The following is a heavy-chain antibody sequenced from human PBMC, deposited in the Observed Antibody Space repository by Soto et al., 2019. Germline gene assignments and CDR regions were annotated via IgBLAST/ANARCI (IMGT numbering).Heavy chain of an antibody. Sequence: PGGSLRLSCAASGFTFSSFWMTWVRQAPGKGLEWVANIKPDGSEKWYVDSVKGRFTISRDNAKNSLYLQMNSLRAEDTAVYYCARGHYYDSSGPFSDAFDIWGQGTMVPVSS. J-gene: IGHJ3*02. CDR2: IKPDGSEK. V-gene: IGHV3-7*04. CDR3: ARGHYYDSSGPFSDAFDI. CDR1: GFTFSSFW. D-gene: IGHD3-22*01.